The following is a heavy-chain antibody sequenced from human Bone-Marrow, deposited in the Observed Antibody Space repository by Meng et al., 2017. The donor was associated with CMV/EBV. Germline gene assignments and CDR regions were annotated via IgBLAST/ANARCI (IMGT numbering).Heavy chain of an antibody. Sequence: GESLKISCAASGFTFSSYSMNWVRQAPGKGLEWVSSISSSSSYIYYADSVKGRFTISRDNAKNSLYLQMNSLRAEDTAVYYCARSTYSSSWRGDYWGQGTRVTVSS. J-gene: IGHJ4*02. D-gene: IGHD6-13*01. CDR1: GFTFSSYS. CDR2: ISSSSSYI. V-gene: IGHV3-21*01. CDR3: ARSTYSSSWRGDY.